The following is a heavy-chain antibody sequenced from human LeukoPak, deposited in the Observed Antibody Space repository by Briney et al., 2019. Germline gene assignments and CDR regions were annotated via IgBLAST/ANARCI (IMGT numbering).Heavy chain of an antibody. CDR2: IYYSGNT. V-gene: IGHV4-39*07. CDR1: GGSISSSSYY. D-gene: IGHD3-10*01. Sequence: NSSETLSLTCTVSGGSISSSSYYWGWIRQPPGKRLEWIGNIYYSGNTYYNPSLKSRVTISVDTSKNQFSLKLSSVTAADTAVYYCARVFTMLRGGGLDYWGQGTLVTVSS. J-gene: IGHJ4*02. CDR3: ARVFTMLRGGGLDY.